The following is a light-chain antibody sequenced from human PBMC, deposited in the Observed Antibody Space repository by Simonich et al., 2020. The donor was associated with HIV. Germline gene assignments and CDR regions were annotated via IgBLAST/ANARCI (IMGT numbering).Light chain of an antibody. J-gene: IGKJ1*01. V-gene: IGKV3-20*01. CDR1: QSFRGN. CDR2: GAS. CDR3: QQYGSSPRT. Sequence: EIVMTQSPATLSVSPGERATLSCRASQSFRGNLAWYQQKPGQAPRLLIYGASSRATGIPDRFSGSGSGTDFTLTISRLEPEDFAVYYCQQYGSSPRTFGQGTKVEIK.